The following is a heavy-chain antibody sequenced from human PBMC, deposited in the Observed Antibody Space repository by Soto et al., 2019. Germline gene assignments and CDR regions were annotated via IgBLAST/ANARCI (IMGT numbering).Heavy chain of an antibody. V-gene: IGHV1-69*13. J-gene: IGHJ5*02. Sequence: SVKVSCKAPGDTFNSYSITWVRQAPGQGLEWMGAIIRVFGSANYAQKFQGRVTITADDSTSTAYMELSRLRSEDSVVYSCAKDRWQQLVRGNWFDPWVQGTVVTVSS. CDR1: GDTFNSYS. CDR3: AKDRWQQLVRGNWFDP. D-gene: IGHD6-13*01. CDR2: IIRVFGSA.